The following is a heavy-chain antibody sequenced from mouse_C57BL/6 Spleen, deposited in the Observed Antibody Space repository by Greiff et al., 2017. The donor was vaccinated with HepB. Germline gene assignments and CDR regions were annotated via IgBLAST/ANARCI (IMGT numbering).Heavy chain of an antibody. CDR1: GYTFTSYW. CDR2: IYPGSGST. Sequence: QVQLKQPGAELVKPGASVKMSCKASGYTFTSYWITWVKQRPGQGLEWIGDIYPGSGSTNYNEKFKSKATLTVDTSSSTAYMQLSSLTSEDSAVYYCARSGLYYGSRYWGQGTTLTVSS. J-gene: IGHJ2*01. D-gene: IGHD1-1*01. CDR3: ARSGLYYGSRY. V-gene: IGHV1-55*01.